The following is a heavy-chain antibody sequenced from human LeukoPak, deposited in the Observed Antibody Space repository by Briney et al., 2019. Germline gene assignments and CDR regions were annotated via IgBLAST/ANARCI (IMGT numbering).Heavy chain of an antibody. J-gene: IGHJ6*02. V-gene: IGHV3-7*01. CDR2: IKQDGSEK. CDR3: ARVGSGRRDCSSTSCYSGEYYYYGMDV. Sequence: GGSLRLSCAASGFTFSSYWMSWVRQAPGKGLEWVANIKQDGSEKYYVDSVKGRFTISRDNAKNSLYLQMNSLRAEDKAVYYCARVGSGRRDCSSTSCYSGEYYYYGMDVWGQGTTVTVSS. D-gene: IGHD2-2*01. CDR1: GFTFSSYW.